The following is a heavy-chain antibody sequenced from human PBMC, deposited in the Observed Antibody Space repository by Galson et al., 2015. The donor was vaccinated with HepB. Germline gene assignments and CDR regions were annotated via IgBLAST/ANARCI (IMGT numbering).Heavy chain of an antibody. CDR1: GGTFSSYA. CDR2: IIPIFGTA. V-gene: IGHV1-69*13. CDR3: ARGGIVVVPAASYYFDY. D-gene: IGHD2-2*01. Sequence: SVKVSCKASGGTFSSYAISWVRQAPGQGLEWMGGIIPIFGTANYAQKFQGRVTITADESTSTAYMELSSLRSEDTAVYYCARGGIVVVPAASYYFDYWGQGTLVTVSS. J-gene: IGHJ4*02.